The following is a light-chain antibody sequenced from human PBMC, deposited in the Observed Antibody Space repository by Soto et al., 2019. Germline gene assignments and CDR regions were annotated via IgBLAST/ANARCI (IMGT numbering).Light chain of an antibody. Sequence: EIVLTQSPGTLSLSPGERGTLSCRASQSVSSSYLAWYQQKPGQAPRLLIYGASSRATGIPDRFSGSGSGTDFTLTISRLEPEDVAVYYCQQYGSSPVTFGGGTKVEIK. CDR1: QSVSSSY. CDR3: QQYGSSPVT. CDR2: GAS. V-gene: IGKV3-20*01. J-gene: IGKJ4*01.